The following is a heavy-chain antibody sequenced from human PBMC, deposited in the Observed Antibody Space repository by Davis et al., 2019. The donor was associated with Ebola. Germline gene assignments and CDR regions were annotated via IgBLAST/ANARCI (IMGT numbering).Heavy chain of an antibody. CDR3: ARSGLSFGVVKYHYGMDV. D-gene: IGHD3-3*01. J-gene: IGHJ6*04. CDR1: GFTFGNYV. CDR2: ISGSGGST. Sequence: GGSLRLSCAASGFTFGNYVMSWVRQAPGKGLEWVSAISGSGGSTYYADSVKGRFTISRDNSKNTLYLQMNSLRAEDTAVYYCARSGLSFGVVKYHYGMDVWGKGTTVTVSS. V-gene: IGHV3-23*01.